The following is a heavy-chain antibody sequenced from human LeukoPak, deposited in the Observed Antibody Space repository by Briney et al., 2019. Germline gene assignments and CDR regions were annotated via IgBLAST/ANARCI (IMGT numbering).Heavy chain of an antibody. CDR3: ARKGITIFGVVTRNWFDP. CDR2: INHSGST. CDR1: GGSFSGYY. Sequence: SETLSLTCAVYGGSFSGYYWSWIRQPPGKGLEWIGEINHSGSTNYNPSLKSRVTISVDTSKNQFSLKLSSVTAADTAVYYCARKGITIFGVVTRNWFDPWGQGTLVTVSS. V-gene: IGHV4-34*01. J-gene: IGHJ5*02. D-gene: IGHD3-3*01.